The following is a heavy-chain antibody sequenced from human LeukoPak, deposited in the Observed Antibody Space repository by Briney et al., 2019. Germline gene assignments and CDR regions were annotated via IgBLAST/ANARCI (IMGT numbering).Heavy chain of an antibody. Sequence: GGSLRLSCAASGFTFNNYWMHWVRQAPGEGLVWVSRINSDGSSTSYADSVKGRFTISRDNAKNTLYLQMNSLRVEDTAVYYCAKDLSLFDYWGQGTLVTVSS. J-gene: IGHJ4*02. D-gene: IGHD2/OR15-2a*01. V-gene: IGHV3-74*01. CDR3: AKDLSLFDY. CDR1: GFTFNNYW. CDR2: INSDGSST.